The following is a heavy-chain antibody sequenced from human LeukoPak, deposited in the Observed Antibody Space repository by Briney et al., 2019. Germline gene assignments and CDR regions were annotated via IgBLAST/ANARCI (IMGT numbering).Heavy chain of an antibody. CDR3: ARVHGAGYYYMDV. D-gene: IGHD3-10*01. V-gene: IGHV4-38-2*02. J-gene: IGHJ6*03. Sequence: PSETLSLTCTVSGYSISSGYYWGWIRQPPGKGLEWIGTIRHSGTTYYNPSLKSRVTISIDPSKNQFSLKLSSVTAADTAVYYCARVHGAGYYYMDVWGKGTTVTVSS. CDR2: IRHSGTT. CDR1: GYSISSGYY.